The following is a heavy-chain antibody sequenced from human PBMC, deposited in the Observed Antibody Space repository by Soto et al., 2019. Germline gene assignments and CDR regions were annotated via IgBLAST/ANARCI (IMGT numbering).Heavy chain of an antibody. D-gene: IGHD6-13*01. CDR1: GYTFTSYD. CDR3: ARAPLIAAAGTFDP. CDR2: MNPNSGNT. Sequence: ASVKVSCKASGYTFTSYDINWVRQATGQGLEWMGWMNPNSGNTGYAQKFQGRVTMTRNTSISTAYMELSSLRSEDTAVYYCARAPLIAAAGTFDPWGQGTLVTSPQ. J-gene: IGHJ5*02. V-gene: IGHV1-8*01.